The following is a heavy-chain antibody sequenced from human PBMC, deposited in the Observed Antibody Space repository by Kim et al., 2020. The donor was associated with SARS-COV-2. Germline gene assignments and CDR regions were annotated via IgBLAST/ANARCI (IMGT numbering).Heavy chain of an antibody. CDR1: GGSISSYY. CDR3: ARVASSIAVAVAFDP. CDR2: IYYSGST. D-gene: IGHD6-19*01. V-gene: IGHV4-59*01. Sequence: PSETLSLTCTVSGGSISSYYWSWIRQPPGKGLEWIGYIYYSGSTNYNPSLKSRVTISVDTSKNQFSLKLSSVTAADTAVYYCARVASSIAVAVAFDPWGQGTLVTVSS. J-gene: IGHJ5*02.